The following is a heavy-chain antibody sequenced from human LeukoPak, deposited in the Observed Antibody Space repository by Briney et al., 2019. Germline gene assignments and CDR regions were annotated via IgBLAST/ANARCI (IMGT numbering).Heavy chain of an antibody. J-gene: IGHJ4*02. CDR3: ARVKYSSGWYLGYYFDY. Sequence: SETLSLTCTVSGGSISSGGYYWSWIRQHPGKGLEWIGYIYYSGSTYYNPSLKSRVTILVDTSKNQFSLKLSSVTAADTAVYYCARVKYSSGWYLGYYFDYWGQGTLVTVSS. CDR1: GGSISSGGYY. V-gene: IGHV4-31*03. D-gene: IGHD6-19*01. CDR2: IYYSGST.